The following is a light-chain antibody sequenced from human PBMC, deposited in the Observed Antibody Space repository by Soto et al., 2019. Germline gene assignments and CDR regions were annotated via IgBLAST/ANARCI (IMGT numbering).Light chain of an antibody. V-gene: IGKV1-9*01. Sequence: IQLTQSPSSLSASVGDRVTITCRASQGISSYLGWYQQKPGKAPNLLIYDASTLHSGVPSRFSGSGSGTDFTLTMSGLQPEDFATYYCQQGHSTPYTFGQGTKVDIK. J-gene: IGKJ2*01. CDR1: QGISSY. CDR2: DAS. CDR3: QQGHSTPYT.